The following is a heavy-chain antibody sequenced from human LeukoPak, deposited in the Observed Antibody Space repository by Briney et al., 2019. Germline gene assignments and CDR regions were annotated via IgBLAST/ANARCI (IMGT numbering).Heavy chain of an antibody. CDR1: GGSISSSSYY. D-gene: IGHD2-15*01. J-gene: IGHJ5*02. CDR2: IYYSGST. CDR3: ARDRMVVAATANWFDP. V-gene: IGHV4-39*07. Sequence: SETLSLTCTVSGGSISSSSYYWGWIRQPPGKGLEWIGSIYYSGSTYYNPSLKSRVTISVDTSKNQFSLKLSSVTAADTAVYYCARDRMVVAATANWFDPWGQGTLVTVSS.